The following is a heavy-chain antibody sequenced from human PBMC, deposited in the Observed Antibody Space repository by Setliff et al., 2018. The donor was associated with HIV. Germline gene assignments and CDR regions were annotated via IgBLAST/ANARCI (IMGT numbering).Heavy chain of an antibody. CDR1: GYSFTSYI. V-gene: IGHV1-69*08. CDR3: ARRADWFDL. J-gene: IGHJ5*02. CDR2: VVPVFNTV. Sequence: SVKVSCKASGYSFTSYIIHWVRQAPGQGLEWMGRVVPVFNTVNYAQLFQDRITISADKSTSTAYMELSNLRSNDTAVYFCARRADWFDLWGQGTLVTVSS.